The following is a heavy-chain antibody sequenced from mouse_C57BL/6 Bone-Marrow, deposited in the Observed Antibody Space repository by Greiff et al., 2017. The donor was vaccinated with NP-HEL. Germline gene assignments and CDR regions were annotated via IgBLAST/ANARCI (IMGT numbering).Heavy chain of an antibody. V-gene: IGHV14-2*01. Sequence: VQLQQSGAELVKPGASVKLSCKASGYTFTSYYMHWVKQRTEQGLEWIGRIDPEDGETKYAQKFQGKATITADTSSNTAYLQLSSLASEDSAVYYCARYGFDYWGQGTTLTVSS. D-gene: IGHD1-1*02. CDR1: GYTFTSYY. CDR2: IDPEDGET. J-gene: IGHJ2*01. CDR3: ARYGFDY.